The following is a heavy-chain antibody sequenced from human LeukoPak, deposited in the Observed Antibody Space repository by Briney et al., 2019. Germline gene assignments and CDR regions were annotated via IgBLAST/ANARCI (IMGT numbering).Heavy chain of an antibody. CDR2: IWYDGSNK. CDR3: ARLPNYYDSSGYSLDY. CDR1: GFTFSSYG. J-gene: IGHJ4*02. Sequence: PGGSLRLSCAASGFTFSSYGMHWVRQAPGKGLEWVAVIWYDGSNKYYADSVKGRFTISRDNSKNTLYLQMNSLRAEDTAVYYCARLPNYYDSSGYSLDYWGQGTLVTVSS. V-gene: IGHV3-33*01. D-gene: IGHD3-22*01.